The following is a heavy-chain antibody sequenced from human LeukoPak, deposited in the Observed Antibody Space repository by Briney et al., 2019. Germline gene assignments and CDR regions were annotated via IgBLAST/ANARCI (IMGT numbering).Heavy chain of an antibody. CDR1: GASVSSGGYY. CDR3: ASDWSKGSGWYDP. Sequence: SETLSLTCTVSGASVSSGGYYWSWLRQPAGKGLEWIGRIYISGNTNYNPSLKSRVTISVDTSKNQFSLKMNSVTASDTAVYYCASDWSKGSGWYDPWGPGTLVTVSS. J-gene: IGHJ5*02. CDR2: IYISGNT. V-gene: IGHV4-61*02. D-gene: IGHD3-3*01.